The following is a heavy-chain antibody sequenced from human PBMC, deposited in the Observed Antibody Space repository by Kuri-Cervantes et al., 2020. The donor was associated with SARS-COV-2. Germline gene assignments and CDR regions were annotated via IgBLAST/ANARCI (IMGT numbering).Heavy chain of an antibody. CDR3: ARGMTGAGYCSSTSCYYWYFDL. D-gene: IGHD2-2*01. CDR1: GGSISSSSYY. Sequence: SETLSLTCTVSGGSISSSSYYWGWIRQPPGKGLEWIGSIYYSGSTYYNPSLKSRVTISVDTSKNQFSLKLSSVTAADTAVYYCARGMTGAGYCSSTSCYYWYFDLWGRGTLVTVSS. V-gene: IGHV4-39*07. CDR2: IYYSGST. J-gene: IGHJ2*01.